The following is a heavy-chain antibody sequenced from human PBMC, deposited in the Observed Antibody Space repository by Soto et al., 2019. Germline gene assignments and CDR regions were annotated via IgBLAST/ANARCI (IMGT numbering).Heavy chain of an antibody. CDR3: AREGAVLASAQHKDV. CDR1: RYTFTSYD. D-gene: IGHD6-13*01. J-gene: IGHJ6*02. CDR2: INAGNGYT. V-gene: IGHV1-3*01. Sequence: APLKVSCKAPRYTFTSYDINWVRQATGQRLEWMGWINAGNGYTKYSQRLQGRVTITRDTSATTAYMELSSLRSEDTAVFYCAREGAVLASAQHKDVWGQGSTETV.